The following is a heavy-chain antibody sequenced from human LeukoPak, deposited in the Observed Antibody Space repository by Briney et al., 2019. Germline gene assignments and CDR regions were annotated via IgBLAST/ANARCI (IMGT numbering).Heavy chain of an antibody. J-gene: IGHJ6*04. CDR1: GFTFSRYW. Sequence: SGGSLRLSCVVSGFTFSRYWMSWVRQAPGKGLEWVANIKEDGSKKDYVDSVKGRFTISRDNAKNSLYLQMNSLRAEDTAVYYCAELGITMIGGVWGKGTTVTISS. CDR3: AELGITMIGGV. D-gene: IGHD3-10*02. CDR2: IKEDGSKK. V-gene: IGHV3-7*01.